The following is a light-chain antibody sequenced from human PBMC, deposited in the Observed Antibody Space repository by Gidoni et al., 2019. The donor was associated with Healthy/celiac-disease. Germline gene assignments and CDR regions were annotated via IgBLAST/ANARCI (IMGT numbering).Light chain of an antibody. CDR2: GAS. Sequence: IALTQSLGTLSLSPGERATLSCRASQSVSSRYFAWYQQKPGQAPRLLIYGASSRATGIPDRCSGSGAGTDFTITISRLEPEDCAVYCCQQYGSSLYTFGQGTKLEIK. CDR1: QSVSSRY. V-gene: IGKV3-20*01. CDR3: QQYGSSLYT. J-gene: IGKJ2*01.